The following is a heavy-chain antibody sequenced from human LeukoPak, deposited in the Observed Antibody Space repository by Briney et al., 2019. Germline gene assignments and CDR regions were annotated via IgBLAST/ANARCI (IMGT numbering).Heavy chain of an antibody. CDR2: INPNSGGT. CDR3: ARARYSSGWYSGAFDI. J-gene: IGHJ3*02. V-gene: IGHV1-2*02. CDR1: GYTFTGYY. Sequence: GASVKVSCKASGYTFTGYYMHWVRQAPGQGLEWMGWINPNSGGTNYAQKFQGRVTMTRDTSISTAYMELSRLRSDDTAVYYCARARYSSGWYSGAFDIWGQGTMVIVSS. D-gene: IGHD6-19*01.